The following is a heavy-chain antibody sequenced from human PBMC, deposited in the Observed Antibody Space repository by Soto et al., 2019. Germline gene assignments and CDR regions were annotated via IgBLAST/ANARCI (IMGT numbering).Heavy chain of an antibody. Sequence: GGSLRLSCAASGFNFSIYSMIWVRQAPGKGLEWVSGISATTGNTYYTNSVKGRFTISRDNFENTLFLQMNNLRAEDTALYYCAIDSDGGYWGQGTLVTVSS. CDR1: GFNFSIYS. CDR3: AIDSDGGY. D-gene: IGHD2-15*01. V-gene: IGHV3-23*01. CDR2: ISATTGNT. J-gene: IGHJ4*02.